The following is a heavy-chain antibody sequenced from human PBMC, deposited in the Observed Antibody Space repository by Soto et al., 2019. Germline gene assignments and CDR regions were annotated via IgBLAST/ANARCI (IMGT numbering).Heavy chain of an antibody. CDR3: AIDSGYDLRAFGAFDY. Sequence: SETLSLTCTVSGGSISSYYWSWIRQPPGKGLEWIGYIYYSGSTNYNPSLKSRVTISVDTSKNQFSLKLSSVTAADTAVYYCAIDSGYDLRAFGAFDYWGQGTLVTVSS. CDR2: IYYSGST. CDR1: GGSISSYY. V-gene: IGHV4-59*01. D-gene: IGHD5-12*01. J-gene: IGHJ4*02.